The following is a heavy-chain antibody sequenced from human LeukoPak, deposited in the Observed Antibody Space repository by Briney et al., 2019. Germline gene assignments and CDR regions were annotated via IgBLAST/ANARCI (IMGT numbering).Heavy chain of an antibody. CDR2: INPSGGST. Sequence: ASVKISWKASGYTFTSYYVHWVRQSPRQGLEWIGIINPSGGSTSYAQKFQGRVTMTRDMSTSTVYMELSSLRSEDTAVYYCARGATFGYYYYYYMDVWGKGTTVTVSS. CDR3: ARGATFGYYYYYYMDV. J-gene: IGHJ6*03. CDR1: GYTFTSYY. D-gene: IGHD5-24*01. V-gene: IGHV1-46*01.